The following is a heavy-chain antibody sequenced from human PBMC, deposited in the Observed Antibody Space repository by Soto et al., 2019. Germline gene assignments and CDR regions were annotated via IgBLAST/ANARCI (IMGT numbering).Heavy chain of an antibody. V-gene: IGHV3-48*01. CDR1: GFTFSSYS. CDR2: ISSSSSTI. CDR3: AIANGHDYGDFLDY. D-gene: IGHD4-17*01. J-gene: IGHJ4*02. Sequence: EVQLVESGGGLVQPGGSLRLSCAASGFTFSSYSMNWVRQAPGKGLEWVSYISSSSSTIYYADSVKGRFTISRDNAKNSLYLQMNSLRAEDTAVYYCAIANGHDYGDFLDYWGQGTLVTVSS.